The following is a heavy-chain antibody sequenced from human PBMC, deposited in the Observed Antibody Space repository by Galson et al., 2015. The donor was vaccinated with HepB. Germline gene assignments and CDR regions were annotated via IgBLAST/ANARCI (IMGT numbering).Heavy chain of an antibody. J-gene: IGHJ4*02. V-gene: IGHV3-33*08. CDR2: IWYDGSNK. Sequence: SLRLSCAASGFTFSSYGMHWVRQAPGRGLEWVAVIWYDGSNKYYADSVKGRFTISRDNSKNTLYLQMNSLRAEDTAVYYCARDRSSGWYDVPFDYWGQGTLVTVSS. CDR3: ARDRSSGWYDVPFDY. D-gene: IGHD6-19*01. CDR1: GFTFSSYG.